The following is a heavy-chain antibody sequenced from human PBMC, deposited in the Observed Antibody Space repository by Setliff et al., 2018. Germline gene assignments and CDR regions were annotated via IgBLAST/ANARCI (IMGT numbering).Heavy chain of an antibody. CDR3: VPGRGS. D-gene: IGHD6-25*01. V-gene: IGHV3-74*01. CDR2: INSDGSST. J-gene: IGHJ5*02. CDR1: GFTFSSLW. Sequence: PGGSLRLSCAASGFTFSSLWMHWVRQAPGKGLVWVSRINSDGSSTNYADSVKGQFTVSRDNAQNTLYLHMNNLRAEDTAVFYCVPGRGSWGQGALVTVSS.